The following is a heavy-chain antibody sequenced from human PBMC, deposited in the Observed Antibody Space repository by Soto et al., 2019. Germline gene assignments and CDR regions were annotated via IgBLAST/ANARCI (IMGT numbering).Heavy chain of an antibody. D-gene: IGHD3-10*01. V-gene: IGHV3-23*01. CDR3: AKALRISMIRGDNGMDV. Sequence: PGGSLRLSCAASGFTFSSYAMNWVRQAPGKGLEWVSGTSGSDISTYYADSVKGRFTISRDNSKNTLYLQMNSLRAEDTAVYYCAKALRISMIRGDNGMDVWGQGTTVTVSS. CDR1: GFTFSSYA. CDR2: TSGSDIST. J-gene: IGHJ6*02.